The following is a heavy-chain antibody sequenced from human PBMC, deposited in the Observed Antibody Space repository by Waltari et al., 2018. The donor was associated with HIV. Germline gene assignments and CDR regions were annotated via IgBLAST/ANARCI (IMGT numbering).Heavy chain of an antibody. D-gene: IGHD3-3*01. J-gene: IGHJ4*02. V-gene: IGHV1-8*02. CDR1: GYSFIDFD. CDR3: TKGRRGALFGDE. CDR2: MNPDNGDA. Sequence: QVQLVQSGAEIKKPRASVRVSCKASGYSFIDFDINWVRRPPGRGLEWVGWMNPDNGDAGYGHKFKGRFSLTRDTSTDTAYMDVTNLKSEDTAIYYCTKGRRGALFGDEWSQGTLVTVSS.